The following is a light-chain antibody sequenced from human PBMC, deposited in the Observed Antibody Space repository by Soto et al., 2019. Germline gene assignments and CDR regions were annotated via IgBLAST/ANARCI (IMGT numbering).Light chain of an antibody. J-gene: IGKJ5*01. CDR3: QQYGSSPT. Sequence: IILTQSPGTLSLSPGDRATLSCRASQSVKNNYLVWYQQKVGQAPRLLMSGASSRATGVPDRFSGSWSGTDFTLTISRVEPEDFAVYYCQQYGSSPTFGQGTRLEIK. CDR2: GAS. V-gene: IGKV3-20*01. CDR1: QSVKNNY.